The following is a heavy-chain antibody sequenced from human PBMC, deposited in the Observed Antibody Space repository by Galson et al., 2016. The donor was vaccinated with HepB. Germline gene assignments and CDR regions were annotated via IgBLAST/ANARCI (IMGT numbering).Heavy chain of an antibody. CDR1: GFTFSSYK. CDR2: ILYDGSDK. D-gene: IGHD6-13*01. V-gene: IGHV3-30*04. CDR3: ARDQYVRGSGWYSASGC. Sequence: SLRLSCAASGFTFSSYKMHWVRQAPGKGLDRVAVILYDGSDKYYADSVKGRFTISRDNSKNTLYLQMNSLRAEDTAVYYCARDQYVRGSGWYSASGCWGQGTLVTVSS. J-gene: IGHJ4*02.